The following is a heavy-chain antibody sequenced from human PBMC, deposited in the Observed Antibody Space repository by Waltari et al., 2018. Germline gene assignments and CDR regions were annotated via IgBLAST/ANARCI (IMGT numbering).Heavy chain of an antibody. CDR1: GFTFRGYA. CDR2: IYSGGST. J-gene: IGHJ3*02. V-gene: IGHV3-23*03. D-gene: IGHD3-10*01. CDR3: AKDPPRGVAVAGEAFDI. Sequence: EVQLLEAGGGLVQPGGSLRLSCAASGFTFRGYAMSWVRQAPGKGLEWVSVIYSGGSTYYADSVKGRFTISRDNSKNTLYLQMNSLRAEDTAVYYCAKDPPRGVAVAGEAFDIWGQGTMVTVSS.